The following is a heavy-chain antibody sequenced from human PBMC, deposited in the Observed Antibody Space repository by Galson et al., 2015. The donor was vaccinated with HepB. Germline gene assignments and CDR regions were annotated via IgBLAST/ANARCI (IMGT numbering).Heavy chain of an antibody. CDR1: GFTFSDVH. V-gene: IGHV3-11*01. J-gene: IGHJ5*02. CDR2: ISSSGSTI. Sequence: SLRLSCAASGFTFSDVHMSWLRQAPGKGLEWVSYISSSGSTISYADSVKGRFTISRDNAKNSLYLQMNSLRAEDTAVYYCARAALGWFDPWGQGTLVTVSS. CDR3: ARAALGWFDP.